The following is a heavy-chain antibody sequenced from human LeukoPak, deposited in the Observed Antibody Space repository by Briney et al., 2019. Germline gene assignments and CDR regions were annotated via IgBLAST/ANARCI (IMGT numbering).Heavy chain of an antibody. J-gene: IGHJ4*02. D-gene: IGHD7-27*01. Sequence: SETLSLTCTVSGGSISSSSYYWGWIRQPRGKGLEWIGSIYYSGSTYYNPSLKSRVTISVDTSKNQFSLKLSSVTAADTAVYYCASSPGDRYFDYWGQGTLVTVSS. V-gene: IGHV4-39*01. CDR2: IYYSGST. CDR3: ASSPGDRYFDY. CDR1: GGSISSSSYY.